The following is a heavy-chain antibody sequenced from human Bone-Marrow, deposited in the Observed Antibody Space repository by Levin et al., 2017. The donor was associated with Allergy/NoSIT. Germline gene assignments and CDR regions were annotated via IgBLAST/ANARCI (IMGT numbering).Heavy chain of an antibody. CDR3: ARVREDIAVEYYYYYGMDV. J-gene: IGHJ6*02. CDR2: ISYDGSNK. Sequence: GGSLRLSCAASGFTFSSYAMHWVRQAPGKGLEWVAVISYDGSNKYYADSVKGRFTISRDNSKNTLYLQMNSLRAEDTAVYYCARVREDIAVEYYYYYGMDVWGQGTTVTVSS. D-gene: IGHD6-19*01. CDR1: GFTFSSYA. V-gene: IGHV3-30-3*01.